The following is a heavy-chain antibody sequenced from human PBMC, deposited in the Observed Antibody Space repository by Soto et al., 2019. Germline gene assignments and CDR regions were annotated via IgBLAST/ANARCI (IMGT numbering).Heavy chain of an antibody. D-gene: IGHD3-22*01. J-gene: IGHJ4*02. V-gene: IGHV3-30-3*01. CDR1: GFTFSSYA. Sequence: QVQLVESGGGVVQPGRSLRLSCAASGFTFSSYAMHWVRQAPGKGLEWVAVISYDGSNKYYADSVKGRFTISRDNSKNTLYLQMNSPRAEDMAVYYCARGIPITMIVVVISPPDYWGQGTLVTVSS. CDR3: ARGIPITMIVVVISPPDY. CDR2: ISYDGSNK.